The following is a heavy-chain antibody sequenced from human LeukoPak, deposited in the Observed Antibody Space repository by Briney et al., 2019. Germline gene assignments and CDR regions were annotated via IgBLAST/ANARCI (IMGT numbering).Heavy chain of an antibody. V-gene: IGHV4-4*07. CDR3: ARGRYCSADICSGGDAFDI. CDR2: IYTRGST. D-gene: IGHD2-15*01. CDR1: GGSINNYY. J-gene: IGHJ3*02. Sequence: SETLSLPCTVSGGSINNYYWSWIRQPAGKGLEWIGRIYTRGSTNYNPSLKSRVTMSVDTSKNQFSLKLSSVTAADTAVYYCARGRYCSADICSGGDAFDIWGQGTMVSVSA.